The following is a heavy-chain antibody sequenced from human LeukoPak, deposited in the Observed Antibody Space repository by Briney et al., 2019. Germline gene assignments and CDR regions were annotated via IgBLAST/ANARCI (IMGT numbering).Heavy chain of an antibody. CDR3: VRDLNWSFDY. Sequence: GGSLRLSRAASGFTFSSYTMNWVRQAPGKGLEWISYISTSGRYYADSVKGRFTISRDNARISLYLQMNSLRAEDTAVYYCVRDLNWSFDYWGQGTLVTVSS. CDR2: ISTSGR. D-gene: IGHD1-1*01. J-gene: IGHJ4*02. CDR1: GFTFSSYT. V-gene: IGHV3-48*01.